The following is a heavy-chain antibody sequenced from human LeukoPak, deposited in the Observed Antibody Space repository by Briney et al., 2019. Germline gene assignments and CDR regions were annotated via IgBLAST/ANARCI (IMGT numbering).Heavy chain of an antibody. CDR1: GFAFSSYA. V-gene: IGHV4-59*08. J-gene: IGHJ4*02. CDR3: ARRLGSSSTGFDY. Sequence: GSLRLSCAASGFAFSSYAMSWIRQPPGKGLEWIGSIHYSGSTTYNPSLKSPVTISVDTSKNQFSLKLSSVTAADTAVYYCARRLGSSSTGFDYWGQGTLVTVSS. D-gene: IGHD2-2*01. CDR2: IHYSGST.